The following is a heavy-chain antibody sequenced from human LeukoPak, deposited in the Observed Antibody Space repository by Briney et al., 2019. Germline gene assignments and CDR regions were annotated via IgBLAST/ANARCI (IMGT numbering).Heavy chain of an antibody. CDR2: ISTYNGRT. Sequence: ASVKVTFKWSGYTFTNYGFSLVRQAHAQGLGWVGVISTYNGRTNNAQKVPERSSMTTDTSTSTDYMELRILGSVDTALYRCVRGIDRETNGYPALQYWGQGTLVTVSS. V-gene: IGHV1-18*01. D-gene: IGHD2-8*01. CDR3: VRGIDRETNGYPALQY. J-gene: IGHJ4*02. CDR1: GYTFTNYG.